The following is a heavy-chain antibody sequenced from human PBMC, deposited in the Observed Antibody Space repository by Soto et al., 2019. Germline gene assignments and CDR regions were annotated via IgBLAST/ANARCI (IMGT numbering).Heavy chain of an antibody. CDR3: ARDRGFCSGGICYSVLDY. J-gene: IGHJ4*02. D-gene: IGHD2-15*01. Sequence: GGSLRLSCAASGFSFSTCHMSWVRQAPEKGLERVASIKEDGSEKYYVDYVKGRFTISRDNAKNSLHLQMNSLRAEDTAVYYCARDRGFCSGGICYSVLDYWGQGILVTVSS. CDR1: GFSFSTCH. CDR2: IKEDGSEK. V-gene: IGHV3-7*01.